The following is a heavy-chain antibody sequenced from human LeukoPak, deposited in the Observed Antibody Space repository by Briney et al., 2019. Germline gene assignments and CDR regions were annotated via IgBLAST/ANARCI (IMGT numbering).Heavy chain of an antibody. D-gene: IGHD2-15*01. CDR2: ISNTGGST. CDR1: GFSFNTYA. Sequence: PGGSLRLSCVASGFSFNTYAMSWVRQAPGKGLEWVSAISNTGGSTYYADSVKGRFTISRDKSKNTLSLQMNSLRAEDTAVYYCAQQVGYCSSGSCYFTYWGQGTLVTVSS. CDR3: AQQVGYCSSGSCYFTY. J-gene: IGHJ1*01. V-gene: IGHV3-23*01.